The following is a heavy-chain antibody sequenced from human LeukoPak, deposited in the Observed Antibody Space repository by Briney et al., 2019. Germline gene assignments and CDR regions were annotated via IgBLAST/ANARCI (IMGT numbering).Heavy chain of an antibody. D-gene: IGHD3-22*01. V-gene: IGHV1-2*02. J-gene: IGHJ4*02. CDR3: ARTGPYDGSGYYFVGGDYYFDY. CDR1: GYTFTGYY. Sequence: ASVKVSCKASGYTFTGYYIHWVRQAPGQGLEWMVWINPNSGGAIYAQKFQGRVTVTRDTSISTAYMELSRLRSDDTAVYYCARTGPYDGSGYYFVGGDYYFDYWGQGTPVTVSS. CDR2: INPNSGGA.